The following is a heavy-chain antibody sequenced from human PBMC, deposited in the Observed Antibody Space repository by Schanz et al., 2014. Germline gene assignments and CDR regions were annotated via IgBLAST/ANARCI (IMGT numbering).Heavy chain of an antibody. V-gene: IGHV3-23*01. D-gene: IGHD3-16*01. CDR1: GFTFSSYA. J-gene: IGHJ5*02. CDR3: ASDYNYFETEAP. Sequence: EVQLLESGGGLVQPGGSLRLSCAASGFTFSSYAMTWVRQAPGKGLDWVSAINGNGGITYYADPVKGRFTISRDNSKNILTMQMSSLRAKDTALYYCASDYNYFETEAPWGQGTLVTVSS. CDR2: INGNGGIT.